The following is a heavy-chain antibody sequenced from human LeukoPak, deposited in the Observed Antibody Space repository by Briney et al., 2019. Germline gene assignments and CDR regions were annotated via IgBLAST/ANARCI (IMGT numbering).Heavy chain of an antibody. CDR3: ANTALDAFDI. CDR2: MNPNSGNT. J-gene: IGHJ3*02. Sequence: ASVKVSCKASGYTFTSYDINWVRQATGQGLEWMGWMNPNSGNTGYAQKFQGRVTITADKSTSTAYMELSSLRSEDTAVYYCANTALDAFDIWGQGTMVTVSS. D-gene: IGHD5-18*01. CDR1: GYTFTSYD. V-gene: IGHV1-8*01.